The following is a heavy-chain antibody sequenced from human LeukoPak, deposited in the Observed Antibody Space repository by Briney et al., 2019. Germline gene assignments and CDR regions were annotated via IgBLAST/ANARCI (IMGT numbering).Heavy chain of an antibody. CDR1: GYSISSGYY. Sequence: PSETLSLTCTVSGYSISSGYYWVWIRQTPGKGLEWIGSIYRSGSTNYNPSLKSRVTISVDTSKNQFSLKVNSVTAADTALYYCARPIGDDAFDIWGQGTMVTVSS. V-gene: IGHV4-38-2*02. D-gene: IGHD3-16*01. CDR2: IYRSGST. CDR3: ARPIGDDAFDI. J-gene: IGHJ3*02.